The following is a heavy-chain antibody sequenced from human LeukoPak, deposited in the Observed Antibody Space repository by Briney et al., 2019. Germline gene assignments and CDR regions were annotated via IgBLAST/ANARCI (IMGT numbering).Heavy chain of an antibody. CDR3: AKDQGMLSRRYYYGMDV. V-gene: IGHV3-30*18. CDR1: GFTFSSYG. Sequence: PPGGSLRLSCAASGFTFSSYGMHWVRQAPGKGLEWVAVISYDGSNKYYADSVRGGFTISRDNSKNTLYLQMNSLRAEDTAVYYCAKDQGMLSRRYYYGMDVWGQGTTVTVSS. J-gene: IGHJ6*02. CDR2: ISYDGSNK. D-gene: IGHD2-8*01.